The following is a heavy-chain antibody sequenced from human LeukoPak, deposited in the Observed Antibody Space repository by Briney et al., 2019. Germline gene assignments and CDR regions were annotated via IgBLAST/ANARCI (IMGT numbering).Heavy chain of an antibody. Sequence: AETLSLTCTGSGRPISSYYWSWIRQPPGKGLEWIGYIYTSGSTNYNPSLKSRVTISVDTSKNQFSLKLSSVTAADTAVYYCARRTRIAAAGTSWGYYFDYWGQGTLVTVSS. D-gene: IGHD6-13*01. V-gene: IGHV4-4*09. CDR2: IYTSGST. CDR1: GRPISSYY. CDR3: ARRTRIAAAGTSWGYYFDY. J-gene: IGHJ4*02.